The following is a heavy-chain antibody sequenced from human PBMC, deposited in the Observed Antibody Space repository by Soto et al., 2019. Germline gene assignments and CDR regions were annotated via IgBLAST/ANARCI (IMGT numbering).Heavy chain of an antibody. CDR2: IYYSGST. D-gene: IGHD6-13*01. J-gene: IGHJ5*02. CDR3: AREDVAAAAKTGWFDP. Sequence: PSETLSLTCAVSGGSVSSSSYYWSWIRQPPGKGLEWIAYIYYSGSTNYNPSLKSRVTISLGTSKNQFSLKLSSVTAADTAVYYCAREDVAAAAKTGWFDPWGQGTLVTLAS. V-gene: IGHV4-61*01. CDR1: GGSVSSSSYY.